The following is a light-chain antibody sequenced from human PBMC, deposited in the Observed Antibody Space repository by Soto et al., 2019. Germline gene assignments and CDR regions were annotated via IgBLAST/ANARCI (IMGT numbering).Light chain of an antibody. CDR3: QQRSNWPIT. V-gene: IGKV3-11*01. Sequence: EIVLTQSTATLSLSPGERATLSCRASQSLSSYLAWYQQKPGQAPRLLIYDASNRATGIPARFSGSGSGTDFTLTISSLEPEYFAVDYCQQRSNWPITLGGGTKLDIK. CDR2: DAS. J-gene: IGKJ4*01. CDR1: QSLSSY.